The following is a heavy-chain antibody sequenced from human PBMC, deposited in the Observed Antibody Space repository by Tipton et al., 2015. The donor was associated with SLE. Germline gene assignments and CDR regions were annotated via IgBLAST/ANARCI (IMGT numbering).Heavy chain of an antibody. V-gene: IGHV4-4*07. J-gene: IGHJ2*01. CDR1: GGSINSYY. D-gene: IGHD5-24*01. CDR3: ARTNLQESLVDWYFDL. Sequence: TLSLTCTVSGGSINSYYWSWIRQPPGKGLEWIGRFYTSGISIYNPSLKSRTTMSVDASKNQFSLKLSSVTAADTAVYYCARTNLQESLVDWYFDLWGRGTLVTVSS. CDR2: FYTSGIS.